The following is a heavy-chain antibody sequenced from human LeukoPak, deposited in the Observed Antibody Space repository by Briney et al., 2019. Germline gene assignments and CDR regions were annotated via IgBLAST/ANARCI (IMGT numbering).Heavy chain of an antibody. Sequence: GGSLRLSCAASGFTVSSNYMSWARQAPGKGLEWVSVIYSGGSTYYADSVKGRFTISRDNSKNTLYLQMNSLRAEDTAVYYCARDPSGSYGFGWDYWGQGTLVTVSS. D-gene: IGHD5-18*01. V-gene: IGHV3-66*01. CDR2: IYSGGST. CDR1: GFTVSSNY. J-gene: IGHJ4*02. CDR3: ARDPSGSYGFGWDY.